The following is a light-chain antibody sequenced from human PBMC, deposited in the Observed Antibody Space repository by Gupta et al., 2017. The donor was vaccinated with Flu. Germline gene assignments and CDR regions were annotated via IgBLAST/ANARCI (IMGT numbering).Light chain of an antibody. Sequence: GFGGDVGGDKYGTCDQKNPGKAPNLVIFEENNRPAGVADRFSGSKSGDTASLTIPGLQAEDEADYYCCAKASSSNQYVFGTGTKGTVL. CDR1: GGDVGGDKY. J-gene: IGLJ1*01. CDR2: EEN. V-gene: IGLV2-14*01. CDR3: CAKASSSNQYV.